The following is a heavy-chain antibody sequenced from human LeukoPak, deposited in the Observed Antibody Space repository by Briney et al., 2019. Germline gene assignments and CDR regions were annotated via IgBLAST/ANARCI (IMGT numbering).Heavy chain of an antibody. D-gene: IGHD3-16*01. CDR3: ARQGADYFYYYIDV. V-gene: IGHV4-39*01. CDR1: GGSISSNSFY. CDR2: IYYSGST. J-gene: IGHJ6*03. Sequence: PSETLSLTCSVPGGSISSNSFYWGWIRQPPGKGLEWIGSIYYSGSTFYNSSLESRVSLSVDMSKNQLSLKLTSMTAADTAVYYCARQGADYFYYYIDVWGEGTAVAVSS.